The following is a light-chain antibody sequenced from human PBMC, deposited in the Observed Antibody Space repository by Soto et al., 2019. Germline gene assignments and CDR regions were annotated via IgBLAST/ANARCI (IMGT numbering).Light chain of an antibody. J-gene: IGLJ2*01. CDR3: GTWDSSLSDAVV. V-gene: IGLV1-51*01. CDR1: SSNIGRNY. Sequence: QSVLTQPPSVSAAPVQKVTISCSGTSSNIGRNYVAWYQQLPGTAPKLLIYDNDKRPSGIPDRFSGSKSGTSATLGITGLQTGDEADYYCGTWDSSLSDAVVFGEGTKLTVL. CDR2: DND.